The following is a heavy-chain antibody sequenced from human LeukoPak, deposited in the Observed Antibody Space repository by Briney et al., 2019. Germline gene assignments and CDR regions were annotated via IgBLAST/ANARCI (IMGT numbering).Heavy chain of an antibody. D-gene: IGHD6-6*01. CDR3: ARGSSIAARGSSFDY. Sequence: SETLSLTCTVSGGSISSYYWSWLRQPPGKGLEWIGYIYYSGSTNYNPSLKSRVTISVDTSKNQFSLKLSSVTAADTAVYYCARGSSIAARGSSFDYWGQGTLVTVSS. CDR1: GGSISSYY. J-gene: IGHJ4*02. CDR2: IYYSGST. V-gene: IGHV4-59*01.